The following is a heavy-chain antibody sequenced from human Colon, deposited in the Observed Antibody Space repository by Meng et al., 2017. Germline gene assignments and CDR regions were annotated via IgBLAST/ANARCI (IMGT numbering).Heavy chain of an antibody. CDR3: AKDRAFAM. Sequence: GESLKISCAASGFTFSNYAMSWVRQAPGKGLEWVSAISGSGVITYYADSVRGRFTISRDNSKYTLYLQMNSLRAEDTAVYYCAKDRAFAMWGQGKKVNV. CDR1: GFTFSNYA. CDR2: ISGSGVIT. J-gene: IGHJ3*02. V-gene: IGHV3-23*01.